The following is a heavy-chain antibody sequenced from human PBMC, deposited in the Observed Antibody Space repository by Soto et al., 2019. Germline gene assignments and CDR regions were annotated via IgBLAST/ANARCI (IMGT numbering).Heavy chain of an antibody. CDR1: GGSISSSNW. Sequence: SETLSLTCAVSGGSISSSNWWSWVRQPPGKGLEWIGEIYHSGSTNYNPSLKSRVTISVDKSKNQFSLKLGSVTAADTAVYYCARDRGAYVSVNYYNPHWFYTWGQRTLLTVSS. CDR3: ARDRGAYVSVNYYNPHWFYT. D-gene: IGHD3-10*01. CDR2: IYHSGST. J-gene: IGHJ5*01. V-gene: IGHV4-4*02.